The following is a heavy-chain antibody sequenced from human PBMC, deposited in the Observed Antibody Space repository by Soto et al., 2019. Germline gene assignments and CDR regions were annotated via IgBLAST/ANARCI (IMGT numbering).Heavy chain of an antibody. CDR2: IIPLFGTT. Sequence: ASVKVSCKTSGGTFSRHAINWVRQAPGQGLEWMGGIIPLFGTTNYAQKFKGRVTISADESSSTAYMELSSLTSEDAAVYYCARAAIHGSSWYFWFDPSGQGTLVTSPQ. CDR3: ARAAIHGSSWYFWFDP. V-gene: IGHV1-69*13. D-gene: IGHD6-13*01. CDR1: GGTFSRHA. J-gene: IGHJ5*02.